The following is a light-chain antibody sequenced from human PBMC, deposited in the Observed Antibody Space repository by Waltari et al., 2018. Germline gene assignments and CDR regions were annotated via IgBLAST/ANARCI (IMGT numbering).Light chain of an antibody. CDR1: QSVSRF. CDR3: QQSYSTPRT. Sequence: DIQMTQSPSSLSASVGDRVTITCRASQSVSRFLNWYQQKPGRAPKLLIYGASTLQSGVPSRFSGSGSGTDFTLTIDSLQAEDFATYYCQQSYSTPRTFGQGTKVEFK. V-gene: IGKV1-39*01. J-gene: IGKJ1*01. CDR2: GAS.